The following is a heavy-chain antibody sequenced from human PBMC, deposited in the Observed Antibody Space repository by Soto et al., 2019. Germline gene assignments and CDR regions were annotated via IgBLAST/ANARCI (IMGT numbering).Heavy chain of an antibody. J-gene: IGHJ2*01. CDR1: GFTFSSYA. CDR3: AKEGGGSGYDRGWYWRGYFDL. V-gene: IGHV3-23*01. CDR2: ISGSGGST. Sequence: EVQLLESGGGLVQPGGSLRLSCAASGFTFSSYAMSWVRQAPGKGLEWVSAISGSGGSTYYADSVKGRFTISRDNSKNTLYLQMNSLRAEDTAVYYCAKEGGGSGYDRGWYWRGYFDLWGRGTLVTVS. D-gene: IGHD5-12*01.